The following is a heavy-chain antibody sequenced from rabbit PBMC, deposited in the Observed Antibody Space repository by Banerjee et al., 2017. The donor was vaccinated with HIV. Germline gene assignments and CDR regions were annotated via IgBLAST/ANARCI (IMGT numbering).Heavy chain of an antibody. CDR1: GFSFSNKYV. J-gene: IGHJ4*01. Sequence: QSLEESGGDLVKPGGSLTLTCTASGFSFSNKYVMCWVRQAPGKGLEWIACINTSSGNIVYATWAKGRFTISKTSWTTVTLQMTSLTAADTATYFCARSGYVGGDYTWDLWGPGT. CDR3: ARSGYVGGDYTWDL. CDR2: INTSSGNI. D-gene: IGHD1-1*01. V-gene: IGHV1S40*01.